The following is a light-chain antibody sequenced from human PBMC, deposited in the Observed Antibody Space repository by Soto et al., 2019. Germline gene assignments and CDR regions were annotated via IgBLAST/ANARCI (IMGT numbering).Light chain of an antibody. CDR3: NSYAGSNNVV. V-gene: IGLV2-8*01. Sequence: QSVLTQPPSASGSPGQSVTISCTGTSSDVGGYNYVSWYQQHPGKAPKLMIYEVTTRPSGVPDRFSGSKSGNTASLTVSGLQAEDAADYYCNSYAGSNNVVFGGGTKLTVL. CDR1: SSDVGGYNY. J-gene: IGLJ2*01. CDR2: EVT.